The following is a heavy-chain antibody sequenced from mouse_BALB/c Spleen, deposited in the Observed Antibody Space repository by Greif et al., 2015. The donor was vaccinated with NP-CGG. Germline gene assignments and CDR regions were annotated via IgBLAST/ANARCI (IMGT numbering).Heavy chain of an antibody. CDR2: ISSGGST. CDR3: AREDGGDAMDY. D-gene: IGHD2-3*01. Sequence: EVKLMESGGGLVKPGGSLKLSCAASGFTFSSYAMSWVRQTPEKRLEWVASISSGGSTYYPDSVKGRFTISRDNARNILYLQMSSLRSEDTAMYYCAREDGGDAMDYWGQGTSVTVSS. V-gene: IGHV5-6-5*01. J-gene: IGHJ4*01. CDR1: GFTFSSYA.